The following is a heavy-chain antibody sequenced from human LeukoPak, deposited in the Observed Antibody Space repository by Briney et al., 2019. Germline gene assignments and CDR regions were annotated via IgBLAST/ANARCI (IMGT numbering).Heavy chain of an antibody. V-gene: IGHV5-51*01. J-gene: IGHJ6*03. CDR3: ARSQNYDFWRGYHAYYDYYYMDV. CDR2: IYPGDSDT. CDR1: GYSFTSYW. D-gene: IGHD3-3*01. Sequence: GESLKISCKGSGYSFTSYWIGWVRQMPGKGLEWMGIIYPGDSDTIYSPSFQGQVAISADKSISTAYLQWSSLKASDTAMYYCARSQNYDFWRGYHAYYDYYYMDVWGKGTTVTVSS.